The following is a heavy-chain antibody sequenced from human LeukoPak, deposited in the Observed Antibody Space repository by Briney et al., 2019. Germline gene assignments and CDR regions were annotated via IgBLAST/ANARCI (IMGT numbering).Heavy chain of an antibody. Sequence: PSQTLSLTCTVSGGSISSGSYYWSWIRQPAGKGLEWIGRIYTSGSTNYNPSLKSRVTISVDTSKNQFSLKLSSVTAADTAVYYCARGWSGSCYVLDYWGQGTLVTVSS. V-gene: IGHV4-61*02. J-gene: IGHJ4*02. CDR3: ARGWSGSCYVLDY. D-gene: IGHD1-26*01. CDR1: GGSISSGSYY. CDR2: IYTSGST.